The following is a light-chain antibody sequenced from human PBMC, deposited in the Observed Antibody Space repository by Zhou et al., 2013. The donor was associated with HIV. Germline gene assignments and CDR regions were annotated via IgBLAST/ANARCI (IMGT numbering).Light chain of an antibody. CDR2: TTS. V-gene: IGKV1-12*01. CDR3: QQYGSSPFT. CDR1: QGISTQ. Sequence: DIQMTQSPPSVSASVGDRVTITCRASQGISTQLAWYQQKPGKAPKLLIYTTSSLLGGVPSRFSGSGSGTDFTLTISSLQPEDFAVYHCQQYGSSPFTFGPGTKVDIK. J-gene: IGKJ3*01.